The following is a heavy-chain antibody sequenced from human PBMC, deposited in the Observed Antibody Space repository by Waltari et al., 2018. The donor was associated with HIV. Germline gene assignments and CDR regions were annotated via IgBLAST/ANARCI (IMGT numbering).Heavy chain of an antibody. CDR3: ARHSLTYYYDSSGYSVAFDY. V-gene: IGHV4-39*01. J-gene: IGHJ4*02. CDR2: IYYSGNT. CDR1: GGSISSSSYS. Sequence: QLQLQESGPGLVKPSETLSLTCTVSGGSISSSSYSWGWIRQPPGKGLEWIGSIYYSGNTYYNPSLKSRVTISVDTSKNQFSLKLSSVTAADTAVYYCARHSLTYYYDSSGYSVAFDYWGQGTLVTVSS. D-gene: IGHD3-22*01.